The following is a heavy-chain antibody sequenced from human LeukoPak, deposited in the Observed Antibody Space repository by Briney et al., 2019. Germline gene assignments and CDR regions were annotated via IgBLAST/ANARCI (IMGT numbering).Heavy chain of an antibody. J-gene: IGHJ3*02. CDR1: GGSISSYY. V-gene: IGHV4-59*12. Sequence: PSETLSLTCTVSGGSISSYYWSWIRQPPGKGLEWIGYIYYSGSTNYNPSLKSRVTISVDTSKNQFSLKLSSVTAADTAVYYCARITTVVIGGPPDDAFDIWGQGTMVTVSS. CDR2: IYYSGST. D-gene: IGHD4-23*01. CDR3: ARITTVVIGGPPDDAFDI.